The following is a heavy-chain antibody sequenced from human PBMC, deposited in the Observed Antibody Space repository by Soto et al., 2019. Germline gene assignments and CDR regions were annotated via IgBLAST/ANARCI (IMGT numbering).Heavy chain of an antibody. CDR2: IYWDDDK. J-gene: IGHJ3*02. CDR1: GFSLGTSGVG. Sequence: QITLKESGPTLVKPTQTLTLTCTFSGFSLGTSGVGMAWIRQPPGKALEWLALIYWDDDKRYSPSLKSRLTITKDTSKTQVVLTMTNLDPVDTATYYCAHRRSIAAAGTGALDIWGQGTMVTVSS. D-gene: IGHD6-13*01. V-gene: IGHV2-5*02. CDR3: AHRRSIAAAGTGALDI.